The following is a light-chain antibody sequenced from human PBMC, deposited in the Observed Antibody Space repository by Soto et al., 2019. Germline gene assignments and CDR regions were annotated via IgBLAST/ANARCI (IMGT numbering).Light chain of an antibody. V-gene: IGKV1-5*01. CDR1: QSISNL. Sequence: DIKMTQSPTTLSASVGDRVTITCRASQSISNLLAWYQQKPGTAPKVLIYDASSLQGGVPSRFSGSGSGTEFTLTISGLQPDDFATYYCQQYNNDWAFGQGTKVDIK. CDR2: DAS. J-gene: IGKJ1*01. CDR3: QQYNNDWA.